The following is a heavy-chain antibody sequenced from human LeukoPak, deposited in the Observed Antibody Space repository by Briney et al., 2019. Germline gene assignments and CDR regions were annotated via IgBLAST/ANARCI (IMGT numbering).Heavy chain of an antibody. CDR1: GFTFSSYW. CDR3: ARLGSSSWFGYYYMDV. CDR2: INSDGSST. J-gene: IGHJ6*03. V-gene: IGHV3-74*01. D-gene: IGHD6-13*01. Sequence: GGSLRLSCAASGFTFSSYWMHWVRQAPGKGLVWVSRINSDGSSTSYADSVKGRSTISRDNAKNTLYLQMNSLRAEDTAVYYCARLGSSSWFGYYYMDVWGKGTTVTVSS.